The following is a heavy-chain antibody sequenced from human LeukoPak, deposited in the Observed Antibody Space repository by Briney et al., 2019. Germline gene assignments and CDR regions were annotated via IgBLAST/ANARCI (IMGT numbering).Heavy chain of an antibody. D-gene: IGHD2-2*01. CDR2: INIDGTDT. Sequence: RRTLRLSSAASGLTFRNYWMHWVRHAPAKGLVWVSRINIDGTDTSYADSVKGRFTISRDNAKNTLYLQMSSLRAEDTAVYYCARVESGSCSNTRCRNIDYWGQGTLVTVSS. J-gene: IGHJ4*02. CDR3: ARVESGSCSNTRCRNIDY. CDR1: GLTFRNYW. V-gene: IGHV3-74*01.